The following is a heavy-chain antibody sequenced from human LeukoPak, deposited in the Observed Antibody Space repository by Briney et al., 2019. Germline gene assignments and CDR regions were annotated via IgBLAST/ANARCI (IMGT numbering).Heavy chain of an antibody. J-gene: IGHJ4*02. CDR3: ARLRYYGSGSSDY. D-gene: IGHD3-10*01. CDR1: GFTVSSNY. CDR2: IYSGCST. V-gene: IGHV3-53*01. Sequence: GGSLRLSCAPSGFTVSSNYMSWVRQAPGKGVEGVSVIYSGCSTYYADSVKGRFTISRDNSKSTLYLQMNSLRAEDTAVYYCARLRYYGSGSSDYWGQGTLVTVSS.